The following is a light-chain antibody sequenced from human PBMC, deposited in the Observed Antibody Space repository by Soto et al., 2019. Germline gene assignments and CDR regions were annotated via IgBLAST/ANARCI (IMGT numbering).Light chain of an antibody. CDR3: ATWDDSRKGV. J-gene: IGLJ1*01. CDR1: SSDIESHT. V-gene: IGLV1-44*01. CDR2: TNN. Sequence: QSVLTQPPSASGTPGQRITMSCSGRSSDIESHTVNWYQQVPGKAPKLLINTNNQRPSGVPARFSGSKSGASASLAISGLQSEDEATYYCATWDDSRKGVFGTGTKLTVL.